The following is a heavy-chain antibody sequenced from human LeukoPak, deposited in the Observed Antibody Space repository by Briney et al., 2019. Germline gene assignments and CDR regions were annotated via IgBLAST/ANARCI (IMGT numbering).Heavy chain of an antibody. D-gene: IGHD1-26*01. CDR2: IYHTGTT. V-gene: IGHV4-39*01. CDR1: GGSISSGTYY. J-gene: IGHJ2*01. CDR3: ARGEPSRSYYWSYFDL. Sequence: SETLSLTCTVSGGSISSGTYYWDWIRQPPGKGLEWIGSIYHTGTTNYNPSLMSRATVSADTSKNQVSLSLTSVTAADTAVYYCARGEPSRSYYWSYFDLWGRSSLVTASS.